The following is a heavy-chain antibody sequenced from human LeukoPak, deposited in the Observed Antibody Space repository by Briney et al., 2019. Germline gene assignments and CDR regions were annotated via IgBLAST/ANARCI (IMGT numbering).Heavy chain of an antibody. Sequence: ASVKVSCKASGYTFTGYYMHWVRQAPGQGLEWMGRISPNSGGTNYAQKFQGRVTMTRDTSISTAYMELSRMRYDDTAVYYCARCRDGYKDAFDIWGQGTMVTVSS. CDR3: ARCRDGYKDAFDI. CDR1: GYTFTGYY. D-gene: IGHD5-24*01. CDR2: ISPNSGGT. V-gene: IGHV1-2*06. J-gene: IGHJ3*02.